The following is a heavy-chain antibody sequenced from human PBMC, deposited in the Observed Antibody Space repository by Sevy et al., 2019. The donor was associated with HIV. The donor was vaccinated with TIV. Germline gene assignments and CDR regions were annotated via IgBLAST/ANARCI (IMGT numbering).Heavy chain of an antibody. V-gene: IGHV3-30*03. J-gene: IGHJ6*02. Sequence: GGSLRLSCAASGFTFSSYGMHWVRQAPGKGLEWVAVISYDGSNKYYADSVKGRFTISRDNSKNTLYLQMNSLRAEDTAVYYCASFGYSYGSVDYYYGMDVWGQGTTVTVS. D-gene: IGHD5-18*01. CDR1: GFTFSSYG. CDR3: ASFGYSYGSVDYYYGMDV. CDR2: ISYDGSNK.